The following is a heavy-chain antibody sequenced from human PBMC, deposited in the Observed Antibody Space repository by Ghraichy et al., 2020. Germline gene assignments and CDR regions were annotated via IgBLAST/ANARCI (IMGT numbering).Heavy chain of an antibody. Sequence: GGSLRLSCAASGFTFNSYAMHWVRQAPGKGLEWVAVISYDGSNKYYVDSVKGRFTISRDNSKNTLYLQMNSLRAEDTAVYYCARGPPRAYYFDYWGQGTLVTVSS. CDR3: ARGPPRAYYFDY. J-gene: IGHJ4*02. CDR2: ISYDGSNK. V-gene: IGHV3-30*04. CDR1: GFTFNSYA.